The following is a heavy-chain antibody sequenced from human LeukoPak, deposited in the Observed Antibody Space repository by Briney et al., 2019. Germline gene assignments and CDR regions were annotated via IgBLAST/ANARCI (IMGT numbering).Heavy chain of an antibody. J-gene: IGHJ6*03. CDR2: IYTSGST. V-gene: IGHV4-4*07. Sequence: SETLSLTCTVSGGSISRYYWSWIRQPAGKGLEWIGRIYTSGSTNYNPSLKSRGTISVDTSKNQCSLKLSSVTAAHPAVYYCARVKIKGGITIFKEYHYMDVWGKGTTVTVSS. D-gene: IGHD3-3*01. CDR1: GGSISRYY. CDR3: ARVKIKGGITIFKEYHYMDV.